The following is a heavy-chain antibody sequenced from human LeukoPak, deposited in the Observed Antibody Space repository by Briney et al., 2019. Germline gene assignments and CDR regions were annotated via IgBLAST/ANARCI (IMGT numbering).Heavy chain of an antibody. V-gene: IGHV3-23*01. CDR1: GFTFSSYG. D-gene: IGHD3-10*01. CDR3: ARMVRRAD. J-gene: IGHJ4*02. CDR2: ISGSGGST. Sequence: GGSLRLSCAASGFTFSSYGMSWLRQAPGKGLEWVSAISGSGGSTYYADSVKGRFTISRDNAKNSLFLQMNSLRAEDTAVYYCARMVRRADWGQGTLVTVSS.